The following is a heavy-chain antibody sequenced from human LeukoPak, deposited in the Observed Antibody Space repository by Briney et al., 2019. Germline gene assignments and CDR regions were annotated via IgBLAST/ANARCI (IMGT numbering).Heavy chain of an antibody. CDR3: ARLMLGRHIDY. Sequence: GESLKISCKGSAYPFTNYWIGWVRQMPGKGLEWMGVIYPDDSDTSYSPSFRGQVTISADKSISTAYLQWSSLKASDAAMYYCARLMLGRHIDYWGQGTLVTVSS. CDR1: AYPFTNYW. V-gene: IGHV5-51*01. J-gene: IGHJ4*02. CDR2: IYPDDSDT. D-gene: IGHD1-26*01.